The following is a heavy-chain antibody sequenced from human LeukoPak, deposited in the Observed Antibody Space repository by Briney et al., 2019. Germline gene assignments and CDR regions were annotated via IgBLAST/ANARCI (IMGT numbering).Heavy chain of an antibody. CDR2: INSDGSST. CDR3: ANLRVGGNQDFDP. J-gene: IGHJ5*02. Sequence: GGSLRLSCAASGFTFSSYWMHWVRQAPGKGLVWVSRINSDGSSTSYADSVKGRFTISRDNAKNTLYLQMNSLRAEDTAMYYCANLRVGGNQDFDPWGQGTLVTVSS. CDR1: GFTFSSYW. D-gene: IGHD1-14*01. V-gene: IGHV3-74*01.